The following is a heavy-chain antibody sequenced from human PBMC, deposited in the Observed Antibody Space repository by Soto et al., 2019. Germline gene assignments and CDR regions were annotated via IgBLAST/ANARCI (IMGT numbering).Heavy chain of an antibody. J-gene: IGHJ5*02. D-gene: IGHD2-21*02. CDR1: GGSISSYY. CDR3: AGSITVVTPEGWFDP. V-gene: IGHV4-59*01. CDR2: IYYSGST. Sequence: PSETLSLTCTVSGGSISSYYWSWIRQPPGKGLEWIGYIYYSGSTNYNPSLKSRVTISVDTSKNQFSLKLSSVTAADTAVYYCAGSITVVTPEGWFDPWGQGTLVTVSS.